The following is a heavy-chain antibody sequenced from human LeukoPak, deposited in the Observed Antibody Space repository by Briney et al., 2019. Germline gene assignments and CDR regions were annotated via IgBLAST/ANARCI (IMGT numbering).Heavy chain of an antibody. Sequence: SETLSLTCTVSGDSISSSSYYWGWVRQPPGKGLEWIGNVYYFGDTYYSPSLESRVTISKDTSKNQFFLKLSSVTAADTAVYYCARHHNIVIVPTARGFYYWGQGTLVSVSS. J-gene: IGHJ4*02. CDR3: ARHHNIVIVPTARGFYY. CDR1: GDSISSSSYY. V-gene: IGHV4-39*01. CDR2: VYYFGDT. D-gene: IGHD2-2*01.